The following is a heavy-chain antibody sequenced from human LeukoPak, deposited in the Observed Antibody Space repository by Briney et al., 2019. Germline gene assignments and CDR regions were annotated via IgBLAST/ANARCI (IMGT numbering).Heavy chain of an antibody. V-gene: IGHV4-38-2*01. CDR3: ARQGSYCYSDY. D-gene: IGHD2-21*01. J-gene: IGHJ4*02. Sequence: PSETLSLTCAVSGYSISSGYYWGWIRQPPGKGLEWIGSIYHSGSTYYNPSLKSRVTISVDTSKNQFSLKLSSVTAADTAVYYCARQGSYCYSDYWGQGTLVTVSS. CDR2: IYHSGST. CDR1: GYSISSGYY.